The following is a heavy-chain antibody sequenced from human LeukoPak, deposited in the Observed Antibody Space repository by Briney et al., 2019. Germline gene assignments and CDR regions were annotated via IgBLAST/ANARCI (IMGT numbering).Heavy chain of an antibody. CDR1: GYSISSGYY. Sequence: SETLSLTCTVSGYSISSGYYWGWIRQPPGKGLEWIGSIYHSGSTYYNPSLKSRVTISVDTSKNQFSLKLSSVTAADTAVYYCVRDPSIAAADYYYYYMDVWGKGTTVTVSS. D-gene: IGHD6-13*01. CDR3: VRDPSIAAADYYYYYMDV. CDR2: IYHSGST. V-gene: IGHV4-38-2*02. J-gene: IGHJ6*03.